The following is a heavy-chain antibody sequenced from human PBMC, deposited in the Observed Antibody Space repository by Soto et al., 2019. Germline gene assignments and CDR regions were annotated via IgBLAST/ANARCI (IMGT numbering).Heavy chain of an antibody. Sequence: QVQLVQSGAEVKKPGASVKVSCKASGYTFTSYGISWVRQAAGQGLEWMGWISAYNGNTNYAQKLQGRVTMTTDTSTSTAYMELRSLRSDDTAVYYCAREVAVALFDYYYYGMDVWGQGTTVTVSS. D-gene: IGHD6-19*01. CDR1: GYTFTSYG. V-gene: IGHV1-18*01. J-gene: IGHJ6*02. CDR3: AREVAVALFDYYYYGMDV. CDR2: ISAYNGNT.